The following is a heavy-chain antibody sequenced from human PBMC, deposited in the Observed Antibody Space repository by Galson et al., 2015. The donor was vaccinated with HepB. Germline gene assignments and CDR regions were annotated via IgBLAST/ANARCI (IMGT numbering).Heavy chain of an antibody. CDR2: ISAYNGNT. J-gene: IGHJ4*02. D-gene: IGHD3-3*01. CDR3: ARDGRTTIFGVVIRSRSCFDY. CDR1: GYTFTSYG. Sequence: SVKVSCKASGYTFTSYGISWVRQAPGKGLEWMGWISAYNGNTNYAQKLQGRVTMTTDTSTSTAYMELRSLRSDDTAVYYCARDGRTTIFGVVIRSRSCFDYWGQGTLVTVSS. V-gene: IGHV1-18*04.